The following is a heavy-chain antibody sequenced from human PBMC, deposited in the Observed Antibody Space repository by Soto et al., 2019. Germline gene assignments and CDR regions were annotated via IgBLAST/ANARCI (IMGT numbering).Heavy chain of an antibody. CDR2: ISGSSGTI. V-gene: IGHV3-48*02. CDR3: VRGATHRTWFDP. Sequence: EVQLVESGGGLVQPGGSLRLSCAASGFTFSTYIMNWVRQAPGKGLEWVSDISGSSGTIDYADSVKGRFTISRDNAKNSLYLQMNSLRDEDTAVYYCVRGATHRTWFDPWGQGTPVTVS. J-gene: IGHJ5*02. CDR1: GFTFSTYI. D-gene: IGHD1-26*01.